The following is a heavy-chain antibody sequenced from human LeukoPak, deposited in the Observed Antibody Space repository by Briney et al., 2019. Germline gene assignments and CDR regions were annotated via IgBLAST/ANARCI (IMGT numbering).Heavy chain of an antibody. CDR1: GFPLSSYA. CDR2: VNENGRET. J-gene: IGHJ5*02. Sequence: GGSLRLSCAASGFPLSSYAMSWVRQAPGDGLECVAKVNENGRETHYADSVKGRFTISRDNSKNSVSLLMYNLRVEDTAVYYCAKDEVGGHLASWGQGILVIIS. V-gene: IGHV3-7*01. CDR3: AKDEVGGHLAS.